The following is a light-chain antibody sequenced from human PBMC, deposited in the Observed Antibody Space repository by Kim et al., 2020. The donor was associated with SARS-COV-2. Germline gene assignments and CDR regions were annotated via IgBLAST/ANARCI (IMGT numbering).Light chain of an antibody. V-gene: IGKV1-17*01. CDR1: QAIRND. J-gene: IGKJ4*01. CDR2: AAS. CDR3: LQDGTYPHT. Sequence: ASVGDRVTITCRASQAIRNDLGWFQQNPGKAPKPLIFAASNLQSGVPSRFSASVSGTEFTLTISSLQPEDFATYYCLQDGTYPHTFGGGTKVDIK.